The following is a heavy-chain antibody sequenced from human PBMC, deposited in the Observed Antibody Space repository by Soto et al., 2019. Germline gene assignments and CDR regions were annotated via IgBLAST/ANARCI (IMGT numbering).Heavy chain of an antibody. V-gene: IGHV2-5*02. CDR2: IDWDDYK. J-gene: IGHJ4*02. D-gene: IGHD6-19*01. CDR1: GFSLSTGGVG. Sequence: QITLKESGPTLVKPTQTLTLTCTYSGFSLSTGGVGVGWIRQPPGKALEWLGVIDWDDYKRYSPSVKSRLTITKDASKNQVVLTMTNMDPVDTATYYCARDRRGSYGFDYWGQGTLVTVSS. CDR3: ARDRRGSYGFDY.